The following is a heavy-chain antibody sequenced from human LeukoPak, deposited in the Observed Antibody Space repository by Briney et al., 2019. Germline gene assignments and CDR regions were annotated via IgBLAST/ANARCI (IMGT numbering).Heavy chain of an antibody. V-gene: IGHV3-30*02. J-gene: IGHJ4*02. CDR2: IRYDGSNK. CDR1: GFTFSSYG. CDR3: AKERAQYTYGPYYFDY. Sequence: GGSLRLSCAASGFTFSSYGMHWVRQAPGKGLEWMAFIRYDGSNKYYADSVKGRFTISRDSSKKMLYLQMNSLGAEDTAVYYCAKERAQYTYGPYYFDYWGQGTLVTVSS. D-gene: IGHD5-18*01.